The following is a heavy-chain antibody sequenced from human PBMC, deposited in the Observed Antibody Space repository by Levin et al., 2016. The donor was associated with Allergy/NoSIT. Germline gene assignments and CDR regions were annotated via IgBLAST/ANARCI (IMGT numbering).Heavy chain of an antibody. D-gene: IGHD4-11*01. Sequence: KVSCKGSGYSFTSYWIGWVRQMPGKGLEWMGIIYPGDSDTRYSPSFQGQVTISADKSISTAYLQWSSLKASDTAMYYCARHSQSYYYYYGMDVWGQGTTVTVSS. CDR2: IYPGDSDT. CDR1: GYSFTSYW. J-gene: IGHJ6*02. CDR3: ARHSQSYYYYYGMDV. V-gene: IGHV5-51*01.